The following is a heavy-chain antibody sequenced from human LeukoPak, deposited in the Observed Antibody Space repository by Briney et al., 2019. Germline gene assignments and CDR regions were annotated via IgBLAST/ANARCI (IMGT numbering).Heavy chain of an antibody. J-gene: IGHJ5*02. CDR2: ISNIGST. D-gene: IGHD3-22*01. Sequence: SETLSLTCTVSGASLSSYFWTWIRQSPGQGLEWIGDISNIGSTNYNPSLTSRVTISGDTSKNQLSLTLNSVTAAATAAYYCTGENLFDSAAYLAWGQGTLVIVSS. CDR3: TGENLFDSAAYLA. V-gene: IGHV4-59*12. CDR1: GASLSSYF.